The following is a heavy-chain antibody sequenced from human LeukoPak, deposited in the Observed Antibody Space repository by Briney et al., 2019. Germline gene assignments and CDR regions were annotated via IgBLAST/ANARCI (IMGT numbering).Heavy chain of an antibody. D-gene: IGHD3-22*01. CDR3: ASAMIGVPDDAFDI. V-gene: IGHV4-34*01. CDR2: INHSGGT. J-gene: IGHJ3*02. CDR1: GGSFSGYY. Sequence: PSETLSLTCAVYGGSFSGYYWSWIRQPPGKRLEWIGEINHSGGTNYNPSLKSRVTISVDTSKNQFSLKLSSVTAADTAVYYCASAMIGVPDDAFDIWGQGTMVTVSS.